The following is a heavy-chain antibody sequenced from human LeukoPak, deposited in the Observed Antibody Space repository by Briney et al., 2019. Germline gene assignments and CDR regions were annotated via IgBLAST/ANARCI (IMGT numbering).Heavy chain of an antibody. CDR3: SKSPYGDYYYYGMDV. CDR1: GFTFSTYA. D-gene: IGHD4-17*01. V-gene: IGHV3-23*01. J-gene: IGHJ6*02. Sequence: GGSLRLSCAASGFTFSTYAMTWVRQAPGKGLEWVSVISGGGGGIYYPESVKGRFTISRDNSKDTLYLQMNSLRAEDTAVYYCSKSPYGDYYYYGMDVWGQGTTVTVSS. CDR2: ISGGGGGI.